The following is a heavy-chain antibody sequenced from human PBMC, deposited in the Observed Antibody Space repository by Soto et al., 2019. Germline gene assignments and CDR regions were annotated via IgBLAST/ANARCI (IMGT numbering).Heavy chain of an antibody. CDR2: IKSKTDGGTT. CDR3: TTDQDPINSYYDSSGYYNR. CDR1: GFNFINAW. V-gene: IGHV3-15*01. D-gene: IGHD3-22*01. J-gene: IGHJ5*02. Sequence: PVGSQRLSWAASGFNFINAWMSWVRQAPGKGLEWVGRIKSKTDGGTTDYAAPVKGRFTISRDDSKNTLYLQMNSLKTEDTAVYYCTTDQDPINSYYDSSGYYNRWGQGTLVTVSS.